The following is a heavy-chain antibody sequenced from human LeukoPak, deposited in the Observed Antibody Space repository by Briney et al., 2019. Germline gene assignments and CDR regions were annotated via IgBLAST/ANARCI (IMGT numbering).Heavy chain of an antibody. V-gene: IGHV3-33*01. CDR1: GFTFSTYG. CDR3: ARDQDHYFDY. Sequence: GRSLRPSCAASGFTFSTYGIHWVRQAPGKGLEWVAVIWYDGSNKYYADSVKGRFTISRDNPKNTLYLQMNSLSAEDTAVYYCARDQDHYFDYWGQGTLVTVSS. J-gene: IGHJ4*02. CDR2: IWYDGSNK.